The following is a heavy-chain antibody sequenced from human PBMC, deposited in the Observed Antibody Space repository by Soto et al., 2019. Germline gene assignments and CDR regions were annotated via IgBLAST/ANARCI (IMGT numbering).Heavy chain of an antibody. D-gene: IGHD3-3*01. CDR3: AREPHEFWNSYFFDX. CDR1: GYPFDTYG. V-gene: IGHV1-18*01. CDR2: ISAYNGQT. J-gene: IGHJ5*02. Sequence: ASVKVSCKASGYPFDTYGINWVRQAPGQRPEWMGLISAYNGQTDYAHNFQGRVTMATDTSTNTAYMELRNLRSDDTAVYYCAREPHEFWNSYFFDXWGPGTLVTVSX.